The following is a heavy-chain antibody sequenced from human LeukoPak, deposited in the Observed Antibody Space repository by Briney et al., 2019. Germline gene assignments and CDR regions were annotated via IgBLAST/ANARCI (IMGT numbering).Heavy chain of an antibody. D-gene: IGHD5-12*01. CDR2: ISAYNGNT. J-gene: IGHJ3*02. V-gene: IGHV1-18*01. CDR1: GYTFTSYG. Sequence: ASVKVSCKASGYTFTSYGISWVRQAPGQGLEWMGWISAYNGNTNYAQMLQGRVTMTTDTSTSTAYMELRSLRSDDTAVYYCARDDSGYDGSVAFDIWGQGTMVTVSS. CDR3: ARDDSGYDGSVAFDI.